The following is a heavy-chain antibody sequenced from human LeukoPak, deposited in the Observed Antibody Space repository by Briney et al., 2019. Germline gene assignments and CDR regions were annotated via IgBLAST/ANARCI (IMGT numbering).Heavy chain of an antibody. V-gene: IGHV1-69*13. J-gene: IGHJ4*02. Sequence: GASVKVSCKASGYTFTSYYMHWVRQAPGQGLKWMGGIIPIFGTANYAQKFQGRVTITADESTSTAYMELSSLRSEDTAVYYCATWDSGSYLFDYWGQGTLVTVSS. CDR1: GYTFTSYY. D-gene: IGHD1-26*01. CDR2: IIPIFGTA. CDR3: ATWDSGSYLFDY.